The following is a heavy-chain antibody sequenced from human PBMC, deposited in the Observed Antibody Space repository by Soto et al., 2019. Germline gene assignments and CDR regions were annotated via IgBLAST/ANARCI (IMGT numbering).Heavy chain of an antibody. CDR1: GYTLTELS. V-gene: IGHV1-24*01. CDR3: ASTVTTQYWGPNYYYYYMDV. J-gene: IGHJ6*03. Sequence: ASVKVSCKVSGYTLTELSMHWVRQAPGKGLEWMGGFDPEDGETIYAQKFQGRVTMTEDTSTDTAYMELSSLRSEDTAVHYCASTVTTQYWGPNYYYYYMDVWGKGTTVTVSS. D-gene: IGHD4-4*01. CDR2: FDPEDGET.